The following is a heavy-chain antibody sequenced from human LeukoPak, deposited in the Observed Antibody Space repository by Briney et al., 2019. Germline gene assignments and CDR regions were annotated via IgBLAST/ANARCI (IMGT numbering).Heavy chain of an antibody. Sequence: GSVKDSCKASVYTLTSYGLSWVRQAPGQGVEWMGRICVFNGTTHTAQTLRGGVTMPTDTSPSTAYMEQRSLRADDTPEYNCARVFWQQCSALPPVTKWFDPGSQGTLLTVSA. V-gene: IGHV1-18*01. CDR3: ARVFWQQCSALPPVTKWFDP. CDR1: VYTLTSYG. J-gene: IGHJ5*02. CDR2: ICVFNGTT. D-gene: IGHD6-13*01.